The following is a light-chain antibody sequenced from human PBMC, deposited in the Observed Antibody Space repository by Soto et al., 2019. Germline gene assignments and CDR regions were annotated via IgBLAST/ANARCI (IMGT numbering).Light chain of an antibody. J-gene: IGKJ4*01. V-gene: IGKV3-20*01. CDR1: QSVSSSY. CDR3: QQFGRSPF. CDR2: GAS. Sequence: EIVLTQSPGTLSLSPGERATLSCRASQSVSSSYLAWYQQKPGQAPRLLIYGASSRATGIPDRFSGSGSGTDFTLTISRVEPEDFAVYYGQQFGRSPFFGGGTKVEIK.